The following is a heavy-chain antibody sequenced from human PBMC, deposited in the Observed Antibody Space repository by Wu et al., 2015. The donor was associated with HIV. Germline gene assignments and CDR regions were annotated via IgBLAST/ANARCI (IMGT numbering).Heavy chain of an antibody. CDR3: ARAPKYSSDHYFDY. D-gene: IGHD6-25*01. V-gene: IGHV1-2*02. Sequence: QVQLVQSGAEMKKPGASVKVSCKASGYTFIGYYLHWVRRAPGQGLEWMGWINPNSGDTDYAQKLQGRVTMTTDTSTSTAYMELRSLRSDDTAVYYCARAPKYSSDHYFDYWGQGTLVTVSS. J-gene: IGHJ4*02. CDR1: GYTFIGYY. CDR2: INPNSGDT.